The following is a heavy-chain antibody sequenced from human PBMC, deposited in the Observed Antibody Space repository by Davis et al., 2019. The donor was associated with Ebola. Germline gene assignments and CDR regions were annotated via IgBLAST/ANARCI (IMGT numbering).Heavy chain of an antibody. D-gene: IGHD5-12*01. CDR2: IIPILGIA. CDR1: GGTFSSYA. Sequence: AASVKVSCKASGGTFSSYAISWVRQAPGQGLEWMGRIIPILGIANYAQKFQGRVTMTRNTSISTAYMELSSLRSEDTAVYYCARGRGYSGYEVDYWGQGTLVTVSS. CDR3: ARGRGYSGYEVDY. J-gene: IGHJ4*02. V-gene: IGHV1-69*04.